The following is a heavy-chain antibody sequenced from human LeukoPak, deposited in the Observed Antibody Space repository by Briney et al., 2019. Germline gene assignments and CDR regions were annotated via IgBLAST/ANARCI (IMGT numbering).Heavy chain of an antibody. CDR1: GYTFTSYG. V-gene: IGHV1-18*01. J-gene: IGHJ4*02. D-gene: IGHD4-11*01. Sequence: ASVKVSCKASGYTFTSYGISWVRQAPGQGREWMGWISAYNGKTNYAQKLQGRVTMTTDTSTSTAYMELRVLRSDDTAVYYCARDRALRVTRGFDYWGQGTLVTVSS. CDR2: ISAYNGKT. CDR3: ARDRALRVTRGFDY.